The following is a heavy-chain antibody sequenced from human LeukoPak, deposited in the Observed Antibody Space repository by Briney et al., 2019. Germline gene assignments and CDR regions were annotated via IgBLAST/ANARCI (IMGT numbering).Heavy chain of an antibody. J-gene: IGHJ3*02. V-gene: IGHV3-9*01. Sequence: HPGGSLRLSCAASGFTFSNAWMSWVRQAPGKGLEWVSGISWNSGSIGYADSVKGRFTISRDNAKNSLYLQMNSLRAEDTALYYCAKDRRGYYDSSGRILGDAFDIWGQGTMVTVSS. CDR1: GFTFSNAW. D-gene: IGHD3-22*01. CDR2: ISWNSGSI. CDR3: AKDRRGYYDSSGRILGDAFDI.